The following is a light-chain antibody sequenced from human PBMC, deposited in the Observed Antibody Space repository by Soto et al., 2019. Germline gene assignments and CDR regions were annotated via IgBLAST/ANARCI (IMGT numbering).Light chain of an antibody. V-gene: IGKV1-39*01. Sequence: DIQVTQSPPSLSASFGERVTITCRTSQYISNYLNWYQHKVGKAPQLLIYSASTLQMGVPSRFSGSASGTEFTLTISSLQPDDYASYYCQSNYILPWTFGQGTKVE. CDR3: QSNYILPWT. CDR2: SAS. J-gene: IGKJ1*01. CDR1: QYISNY.